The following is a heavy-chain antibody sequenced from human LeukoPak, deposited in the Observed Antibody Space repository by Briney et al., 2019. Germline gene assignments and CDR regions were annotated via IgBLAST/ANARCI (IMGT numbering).Heavy chain of an antibody. V-gene: IGHV4-39*07. D-gene: IGHD6-19*01. CDR2: IYYSGST. J-gene: IGHJ1*01. CDR3: ARGVSVAGSLQH. Sequence: SETLSLTCTVSGGSISSSSYYWGWIRQPPGRGLEWIGSIYYSGSTYYNPSLKSRVTISVDRSKNQFSLKLSSVTAADTAVYYCARGVSVAGSLQHWGQGTLVTVSS. CDR1: GGSISSSSYY.